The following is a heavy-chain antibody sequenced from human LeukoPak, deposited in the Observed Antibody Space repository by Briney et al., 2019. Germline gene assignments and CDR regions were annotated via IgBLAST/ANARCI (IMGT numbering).Heavy chain of an antibody. CDR3: AKPARSILTGYSWDY. CDR2: ISYDGSNK. Sequence: PVGSLRLSSAPPLYTSRISGMYTVRHALGEGLWSGSLISYDGSNKYYTDSVKGGVTISRDNSKNTLYLQMKSLRAEDTAVYYCAKPARSILTGYSWDYWGQGTLVTVSS. CDR1: LYTSRISG. V-gene: IGHV3-30*18. J-gene: IGHJ4*02. D-gene: IGHD3-9*01.